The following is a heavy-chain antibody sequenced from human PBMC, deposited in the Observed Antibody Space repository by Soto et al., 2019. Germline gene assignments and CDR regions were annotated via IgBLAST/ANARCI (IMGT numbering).Heavy chain of an antibody. CDR1: GGSFSGYY. D-gene: IGHD5-18*01. CDR3: ARGQSFNWYSYGQIDY. Sequence: SETLSLTCAVYGGSFSGYYWSWIRQPPGKGLEWIGEINHSGSTNYNPSLKSRVTISVDTSKNQFSLKLSSVTAADTAVYYCARGQSFNWYSYGQIDYWGQGTLVTVSS. CDR2: INHSGST. J-gene: IGHJ4*02. V-gene: IGHV4-34*01.